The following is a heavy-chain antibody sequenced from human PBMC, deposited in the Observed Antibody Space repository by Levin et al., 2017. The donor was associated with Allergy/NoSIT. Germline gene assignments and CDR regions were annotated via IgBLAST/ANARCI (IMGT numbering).Heavy chain of an antibody. CDR2: IYYSGST. CDR1: GGSISSYY. V-gene: IGHV4-59*01. D-gene: IGHD5-18*01. J-gene: IGHJ3*02. CDR3: AGLSQQLWYRRAFDI. Sequence: SQTLSLTCTVSGGSISSYYWSWIRQPPGKGLEWIGYIYYSGSTNYNPSLKSRVTISVDTSKNQFSLKLSSVTAADTAVYYCAGLSQQLWYRRAFDIWGQGTMVTVSS.